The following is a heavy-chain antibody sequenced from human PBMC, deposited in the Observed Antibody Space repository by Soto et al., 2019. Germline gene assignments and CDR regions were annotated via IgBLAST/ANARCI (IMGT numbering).Heavy chain of an antibody. D-gene: IGHD5-12*01. CDR1: GGSISYYY. CDR2: IYYSGNT. CDR3: VRGGYVHAFDY. J-gene: IGHJ4*02. Sequence: PSETLSLTCTVPGGSISYYYWGWIRQPPGKGLEWIGSIYYSGNTHYNPSLKSRVTISVDTSMNQFSLNLDSVTAVDSAVYYCVRGGYVHAFDYWGQGALVTVSS. V-gene: IGHV4-59*01.